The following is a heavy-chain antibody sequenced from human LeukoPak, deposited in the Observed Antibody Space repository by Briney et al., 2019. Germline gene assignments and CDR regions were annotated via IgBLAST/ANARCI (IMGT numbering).Heavy chain of an antibody. J-gene: IGHJ4*02. CDR3: GKSRVGGSIHSYDH. CDR1: GYRVIDYW. V-gene: IGHV5-51*01. CDR2: IYFDDSDT. Sequence: GDSLKISCKASGYRVIDYWIGWVRQTPGKGLEWMGIIYFDDSDTRNSPPFDGQVLISGDKSTATAYLQWRSLKASATAIYYCGKSRVGGSIHSYDHWGQGSRVTVAS. D-gene: IGHD4-23*01.